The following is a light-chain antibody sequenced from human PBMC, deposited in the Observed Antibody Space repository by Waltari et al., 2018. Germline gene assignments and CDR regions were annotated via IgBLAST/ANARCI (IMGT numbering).Light chain of an antibody. V-gene: IGKV1-9*01. CDR1: QGISNF. J-gene: IGKJ1*01. CDR3: QQLDTYPRT. Sequence: IQLTQPPSTLSASVVDIVTITCRPSQGISNFLAWYQQKPGKAPEVLIFAASTVRTGVPSRFSGRGSGTDFTLTISSLQPEDFATYFCQQLDTYPRTFGQGTKVEIK. CDR2: AAS.